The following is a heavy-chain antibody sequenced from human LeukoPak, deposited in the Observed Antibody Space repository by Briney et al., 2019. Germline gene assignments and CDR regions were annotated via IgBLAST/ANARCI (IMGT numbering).Heavy chain of an antibody. Sequence: GGSLRPACAASGFTFSSYAMSWVRQAPRKGLEWVSDICGGAGCTYYADSVKGRFTISRDNSKNTLYLQMNSLRAEDTAVYYCAKAPSCGGDCYYAMDVWGQGTTVTVSS. J-gene: IGHJ6*02. CDR1: GFTFSSYA. V-gene: IGHV3-23*01. CDR2: ICGGAGCT. D-gene: IGHD2-21*01. CDR3: AKAPSCGGDCYYAMDV.